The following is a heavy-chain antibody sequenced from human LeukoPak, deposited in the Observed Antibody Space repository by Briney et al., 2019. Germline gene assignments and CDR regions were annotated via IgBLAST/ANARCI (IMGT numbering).Heavy chain of an antibody. CDR1: GGSFSGYY. V-gene: IGHV4-34*01. D-gene: IGHD5-18*01. CDR2: INHSGST. CDR3: ARGPIQLWLQGRYYYYGMDV. J-gene: IGHJ6*02. Sequence: SETLSLTCAVYGGSFSGYYWSWIRQPPGKGLEWIGEINHSGSTNYNPSLKSRVTISVDTSKNQFSLKLSSVTAADTAVYYCARGPIQLWLQGRYYYYGMDVWGQGPTVTVSS.